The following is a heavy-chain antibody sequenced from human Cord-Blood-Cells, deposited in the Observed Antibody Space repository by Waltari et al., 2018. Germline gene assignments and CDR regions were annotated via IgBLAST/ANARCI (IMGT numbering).Heavy chain of an antibody. CDR2: IYYSGST. CDR1: GGSISSGGYY. J-gene: IGHJ5*02. CDR3: ASTWASTNWFDP. V-gene: IGHV4-31*03. Sequence: QVQLQESGPGLVKPSQTLSLTCTVSGGSISSGGYYWTWIRQHPGKGLEWIGYIYYSGSTYYNPTLKSRVTISVDTSKNQFSLKLSSVTAADTAVYYCASTWASTNWFDPWGQGTLVTVSS. D-gene: IGHD1-26*01.